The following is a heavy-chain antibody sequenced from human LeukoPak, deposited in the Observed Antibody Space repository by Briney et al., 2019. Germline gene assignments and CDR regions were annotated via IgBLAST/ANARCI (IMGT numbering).Heavy chain of an antibody. CDR2: INPDGTTT. CDR1: GFTFSTYW. Sequence: AGGSLRLSCAASGFTFSTYWMHWVRQAPGKGLVWVSRINPDGTTTSYADSVKGRFTISRDNAKDTVYLQMNSLRAEDTAVYYCARDGGPSGSGYWGQGTLVTVSS. J-gene: IGHJ4*02. V-gene: IGHV3-74*01. CDR3: ARDGGPSGSGY. D-gene: IGHD5-12*01.